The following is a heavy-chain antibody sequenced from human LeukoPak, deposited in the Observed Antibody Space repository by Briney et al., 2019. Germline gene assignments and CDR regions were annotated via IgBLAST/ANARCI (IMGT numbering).Heavy chain of an antibody. J-gene: IGHJ3*01. CDR2: IFPGDSDT. Sequence: GESLKISCKCSGYSFTNYWIGWVRQMPGKGLEWMGIIFPGDSDTRYSPSFQGQVTISADKSINTAFLQWSSLKASDTAIYYCARHSVDWQTTHQGAFDVWGQGTMVTVSS. D-gene: IGHD1-14*01. CDR1: GYSFTNYW. CDR3: ARHSVDWQTTHQGAFDV. V-gene: IGHV5-51*01.